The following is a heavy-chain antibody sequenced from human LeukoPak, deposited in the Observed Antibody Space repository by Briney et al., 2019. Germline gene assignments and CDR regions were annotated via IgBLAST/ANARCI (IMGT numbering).Heavy chain of an antibody. Sequence: ASVKVSCKASGYTFTGYYMHWVRQAPGQGLEWMGWINPNSGGTNYAQKFQGRVTMTRDTSISTAYMELSRLRSDDTAVYYCARDIPRYYYGSGTSGYWGQGTLVTVSS. CDR3: ARDIPRYYYGSGTSGY. D-gene: IGHD3-10*01. J-gene: IGHJ4*02. CDR1: GYTFTGYY. CDR2: INPNSGGT. V-gene: IGHV1-2*02.